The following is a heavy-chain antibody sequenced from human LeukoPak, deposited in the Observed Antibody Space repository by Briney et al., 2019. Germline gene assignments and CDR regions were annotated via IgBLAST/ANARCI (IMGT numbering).Heavy chain of an antibody. CDR1: GFTFSSYA. CDR2: ISASVGTT. CDR3: AKDQRIALTDY. Sequence: LTGGSLRLSCAASGFTFSSYAMTWVRQAPGKGLEWVSTISASVGTTYYADSVRGRFTISRDNSKNTLYLQMNSLRAEDTAVYYCAKDQRIALTDYWGQGTLVTVSS. D-gene: IGHD2-2*01. V-gene: IGHV3-23*01. J-gene: IGHJ4*02.